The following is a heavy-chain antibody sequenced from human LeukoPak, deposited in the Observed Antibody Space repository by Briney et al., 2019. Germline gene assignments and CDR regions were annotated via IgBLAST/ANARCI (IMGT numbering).Heavy chain of an antibody. CDR3: ATWAFYHSLDV. CDR1: GFTFSSYS. V-gene: IGHV3-48*04. D-gene: IGHD1-26*01. CDR2: ISSSSSTI. Sequence: GGSLRLSCAASGFTFSSYSMNWVRQAPGKGLEWVSYISSSSSTIYYADSVKGRFTVSRDNSKNSLYLQMTSLRTEDTALYYCATWAFYHSLDVWGQGATVTVSS. J-gene: IGHJ6*02.